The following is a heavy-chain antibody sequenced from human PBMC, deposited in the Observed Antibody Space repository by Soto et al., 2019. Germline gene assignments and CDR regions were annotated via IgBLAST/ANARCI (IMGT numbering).Heavy chain of an antibody. CDR1: GFTFSNYA. V-gene: IGHV3-30-3*01. CDR2: ISSDGNNK. Sequence: QVQLVESGGGVVQPGRSLRLSCAVSGFTFSNYAMRWVRQAPGKGLEWVTVISSDGNNKYYADSVKGRFTISRDNSKNTLYLQVISLRAEDTAVYYCARERRGGNSGYYLDYWGQGTLVTVSS. CDR3: ARERRGGNSGYYLDY. D-gene: IGHD2-21*02. J-gene: IGHJ4*02.